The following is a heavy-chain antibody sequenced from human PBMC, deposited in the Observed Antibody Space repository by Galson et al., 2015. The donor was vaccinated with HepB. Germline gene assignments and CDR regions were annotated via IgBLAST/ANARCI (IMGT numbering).Heavy chain of an antibody. J-gene: IGHJ4*02. CDR2: ISSSSSTI. Sequence: SLRLSCAASGFTFSSYSMNWVRQAPGKGLEWVSYISSSSSTIYYADSVKGRFTISRDNAKNSLYLQMNSLRDEDTAVYYCARGMWKYSYGPHGDWGQGTLVTVSS. CDR3: ARGMWKYSYGPHGD. D-gene: IGHD5-18*01. V-gene: IGHV3-48*02. CDR1: GFTFSSYS.